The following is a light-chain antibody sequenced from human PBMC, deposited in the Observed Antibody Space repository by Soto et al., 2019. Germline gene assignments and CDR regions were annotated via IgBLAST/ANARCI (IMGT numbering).Light chain of an antibody. CDR3: QQYGSSPWT. J-gene: IGKJ1*01. CDR2: GAS. Sequence: EIVLTQSPGTLSLSPGERATLSCRASLIVSSTYLAWYQQKPGQAPRLLIYGASSRATGIPDRFSGSGSGTDFTLTISRLEPEDFAVYYCQQYGSSPWTFGQGTKVEIK. V-gene: IGKV3-20*01. CDR1: LIVSSTY.